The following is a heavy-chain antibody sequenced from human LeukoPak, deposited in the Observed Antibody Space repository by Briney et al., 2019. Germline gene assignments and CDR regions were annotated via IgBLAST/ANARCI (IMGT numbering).Heavy chain of an antibody. Sequence: RASVKVSCKASGYTFTGYYMHWVRQAPGQGLEWMGWINPNSSGTNYAQKFQGRVTMTRDTSISTAYMELSRLRSDDTAVYYCARFHTVTTTDPFDYWGQGTLVTVSS. J-gene: IGHJ4*02. CDR3: ARFHTVTTTDPFDY. CDR2: INPNSSGT. V-gene: IGHV1-2*02. D-gene: IGHD4-4*01. CDR1: GYTFTGYY.